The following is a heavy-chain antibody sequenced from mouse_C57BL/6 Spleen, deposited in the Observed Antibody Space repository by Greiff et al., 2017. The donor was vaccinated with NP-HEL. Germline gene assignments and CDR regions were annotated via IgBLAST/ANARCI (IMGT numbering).Heavy chain of an antibody. CDR2: IYPGDGDT. J-gene: IGHJ2*01. Sequence: VQLQQSRAELVKPGASVKISCKASGYAFSSYWMNWVKQRPGKGLEWIGQIYPGDGDTNYNGKFKGKATLTADKSSSTAYMQLSSLTSEDSAVYFCARRDSNFYFDYWGQGTTLTVSS. CDR3: ARRDSNFYFDY. V-gene: IGHV1-80*01. CDR1: GYAFSSYW. D-gene: IGHD2-5*01.